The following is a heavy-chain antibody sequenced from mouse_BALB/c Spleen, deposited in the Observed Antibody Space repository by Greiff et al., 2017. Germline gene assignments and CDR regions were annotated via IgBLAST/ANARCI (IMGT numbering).Heavy chain of an antibody. V-gene: IGHV1S135*01. CDR1: GYSFTGYN. CDR2: IDPYNGGT. CDR3: ARGGNLYYYAMDY. J-gene: IGHJ4*01. D-gene: IGHD2-1*01. Sequence: VHVKQSGPELGKPGASVKISCKASGYSFTGYNMYWVKQSHRKSLEWIGYIDPYNGGTSYNQKSKGKATLTVDKSSSTAYMHLNSLTSEDSAIYYCARGGNLYYYAMDYWGQGTSVTVSS.